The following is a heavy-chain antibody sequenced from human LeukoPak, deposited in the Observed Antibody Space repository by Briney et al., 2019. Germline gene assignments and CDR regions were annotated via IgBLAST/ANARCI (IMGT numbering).Heavy chain of an antibody. CDR1: GGTFSSYA. V-gene: IGHV1-69*13. D-gene: IGHD3-16*02. Sequence: GASVKVSCKASGGTFSSYAISWVRQAPGQGLEWMGGIIPIFGTANYAQKFQGRVTITADESTSTAYMGLSSLRSEDTAVYYCARGRLRLGELSLDAFDIWGQGTMVTVSS. J-gene: IGHJ3*02. CDR3: ARGRLRLGELSLDAFDI. CDR2: IIPIFGTA.